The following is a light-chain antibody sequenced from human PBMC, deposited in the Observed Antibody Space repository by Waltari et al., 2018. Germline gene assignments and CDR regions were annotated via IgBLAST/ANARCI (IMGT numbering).Light chain of an antibody. CDR3: CSYAGDYTLV. CDR1: TSAVGPYTH. Sequence: QSALTQPRSVSGSPGQSVTIPCAGTTSAVGPYTHVSWYQQSPGTAPKLLIYEVNNRPSGVPDRFSASKSGNTASLTISGLRAEDEADYYCCSYAGDYTLVFGGGTKLTVL. V-gene: IGLV2-11*01. J-gene: IGLJ2*01. CDR2: EVN.